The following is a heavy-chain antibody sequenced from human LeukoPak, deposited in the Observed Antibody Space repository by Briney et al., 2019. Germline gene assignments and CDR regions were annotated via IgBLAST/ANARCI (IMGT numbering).Heavy chain of an antibody. CDR3: ARRIVAAGTSWFDP. D-gene: IGHD6-13*01. CDR1: GGSISGYY. Sequence: SETLSLTCTVSGGSISGYYWSWIRQPPGKGLEWIGYIFYSGSTNYNPSLKSRVTISVDTSKNQFSLKLRSVTAADTAVYYCARRIVAAGTSWFDPWGQGTLVTVSS. V-gene: IGHV4-59*08. CDR2: IFYSGST. J-gene: IGHJ5*02.